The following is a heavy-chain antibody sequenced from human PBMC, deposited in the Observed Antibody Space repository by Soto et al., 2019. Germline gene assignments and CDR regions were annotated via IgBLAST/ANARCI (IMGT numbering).Heavy chain of an antibody. CDR3: ARAYYDHLWGSYRFDY. V-gene: IGHV3-7*01. Sequence: EVQLVESGGGLVQPGGSLRVSCAASGFTFSRFWLSWVRQAPGKWLEWVANIKEDGNVKYYVDSVRGRFTISRDNAKNSLYLQMDSLRAEDTAVYYCARAYYDHLWGSYRFDYWGQGTLVTVSS. CDR1: GFTFSRFW. CDR2: IKEDGNVK. D-gene: IGHD3-16*02. J-gene: IGHJ4*02.